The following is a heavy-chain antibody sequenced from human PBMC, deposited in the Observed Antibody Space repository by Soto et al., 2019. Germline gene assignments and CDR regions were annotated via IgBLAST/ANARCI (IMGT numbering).Heavy chain of an antibody. J-gene: IGHJ4*02. CDR2: MSGSGGST. D-gene: IGHD3-10*01. CDR1: GFTFSTYS. V-gene: IGHV3-23*01. CDR3: MNLYSYGAGSYYK. Sequence: EGQLLESGGGLVQPGGSLRLSCAASGFTFSTYSMSWVRQAPGKGLEWVSGMSGSGGSTYYADSVKGRFTVSRDNSKNTLYLQMNSLRAEDTAVYYCMNLYSYGAGSYYKWGQGTLVTVSS.